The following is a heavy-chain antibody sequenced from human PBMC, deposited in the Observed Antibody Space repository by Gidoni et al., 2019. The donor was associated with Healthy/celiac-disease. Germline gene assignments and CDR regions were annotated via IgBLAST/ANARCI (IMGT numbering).Heavy chain of an antibody. D-gene: IGHD6-13*01. CDR1: GFTFSSYA. CDR2: IRGSGGST. CDR3: AKDPVIAAAGTNYYYGMDV. V-gene: IGHV3-23*01. Sequence: EVQLLESGGGLVQPGGSLRLSCAASGFTFSSYAMSWVRQAPGKGLEWVSAIRGSGGSTYYADPVKGRFTISRDNSKNTLYLQMNSLRAEDTAVYYCAKDPVIAAAGTNYYYGMDVWGQGTTVTVSS. J-gene: IGHJ6*02.